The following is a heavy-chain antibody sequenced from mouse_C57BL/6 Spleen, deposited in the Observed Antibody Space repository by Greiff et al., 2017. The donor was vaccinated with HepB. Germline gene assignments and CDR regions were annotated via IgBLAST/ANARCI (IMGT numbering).Heavy chain of an antibody. CDR1: GYTFTSYW. CDR2: IDPNSGGT. J-gene: IGHJ3*01. Sequence: VQLQQPGAELVKPGASVKLSCKASGYTFTSYWMHWVKQRPGRGLEWIGRIDPNSGGTKYNEKFKSKATLTVDKPSSTAYMQLSSLTSEDSAVYYCARGAYDYGSAPFAYWGQGTLVTVSA. V-gene: IGHV1-72*01. CDR3: ARGAYDYGSAPFAY. D-gene: IGHD1-1*01.